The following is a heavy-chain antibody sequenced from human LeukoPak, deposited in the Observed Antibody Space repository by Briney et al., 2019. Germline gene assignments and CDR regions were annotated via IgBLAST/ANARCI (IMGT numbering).Heavy chain of an antibody. D-gene: IGHD3-22*01. Sequence: GGSLRLSCAASGFTFSSYSMNWVRQAPGKGLEWVSYISSSSSTIYYADSVKGRFTISRDNAKNSLYLQMNSLRAEDTAVYYCARGYDSSGYSLGYFDLWGRGTLVTVSS. J-gene: IGHJ2*01. CDR3: ARGYDSSGYSLGYFDL. V-gene: IGHV3-48*04. CDR1: GFTFSSYS. CDR2: ISSSSSTI.